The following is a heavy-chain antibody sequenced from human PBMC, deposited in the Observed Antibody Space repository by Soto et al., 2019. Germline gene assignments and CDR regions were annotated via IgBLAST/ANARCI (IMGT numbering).Heavy chain of an antibody. CDR3: AKDVSSRRWFDP. CDR1: GASIRSYH. D-gene: IGHD3-16*01. J-gene: IGHJ5*02. V-gene: IGHV4-4*07. Sequence: QVQLQESGPGLVKPSETLSLTCAVSGASIRSYHCSWIRQPAGKGLEWIGRMQHTGNTNYNPSLKSRVTMSVDTSKKQISLKMTSVTAADTAVYFCAKDVSSRRWFDPWGQGILVIVSS. CDR2: MQHTGNT.